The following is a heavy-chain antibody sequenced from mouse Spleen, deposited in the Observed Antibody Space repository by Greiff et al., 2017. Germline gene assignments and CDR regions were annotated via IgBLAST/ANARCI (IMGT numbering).Heavy chain of an antibody. D-gene: IGHD1-1*01. J-gene: IGHJ4*01. V-gene: IGHV2-5*01. CDR2: IWRGGST. CDR3: ARTTLSTVVGTDAMDY. CDR1: GFSLTSYG. Sequence: QVQLQQSGPGLVQPSQSLSITCTVSGFSLTSYGIHWVRQSPGKGLEWLGVIWRGGSTDYNAACMSRLSITKDNSKSQVFFKMNSLQADDTAIYYCARTTLSTVVGTDAMDYWGQGTSVTVSS.